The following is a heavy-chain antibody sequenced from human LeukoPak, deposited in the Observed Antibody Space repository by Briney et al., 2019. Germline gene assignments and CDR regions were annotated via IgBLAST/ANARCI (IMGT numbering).Heavy chain of an antibody. D-gene: IGHD3-16*02. Sequence: SETLSLTCAVYGGSFSGYYWSWIRQPPGKGLEWIGEINHSGSTKYIPSLKSRVTISVDTSKNQFSLNLGSVTAADTAVYYCARGRDYDYVWGNYRTFDYWGQGTLVTVSS. CDR3: ARGRDYDYVWGNYRTFDY. CDR2: INHSGST. CDR1: GGSFSGYY. V-gene: IGHV4-34*01. J-gene: IGHJ4*02.